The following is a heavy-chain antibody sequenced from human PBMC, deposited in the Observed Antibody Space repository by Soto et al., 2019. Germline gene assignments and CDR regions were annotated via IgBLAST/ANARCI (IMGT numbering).Heavy chain of an antibody. CDR2: ISSSGSTI. Sequence: EVQLVESGGGLVQPGGSLRLSCAASGFTFSSYEMNWVRQAPGKGLEWVSYISSSGSTIYYADSVKGRFTISRDNAKNSLYLKMNCLRAEDTAVYYCESLDVESDYWGQGTLVTVSS. CDR3: ESLDVESDY. D-gene: IGHD5-12*01. J-gene: IGHJ4*02. CDR1: GFTFSSYE. V-gene: IGHV3-48*03.